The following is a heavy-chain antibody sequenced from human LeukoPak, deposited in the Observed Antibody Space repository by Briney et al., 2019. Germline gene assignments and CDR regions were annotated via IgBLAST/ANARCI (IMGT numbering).Heavy chain of an antibody. CDR3: ARVKTSSYYDFFYYFDY. CDR1: GFTFSSYW. CDR2: INSDGSST. D-gene: IGHD3-3*01. V-gene: IGHV3-74*01. Sequence: GGSLRLSCAASGFTFSSYWMHWVRQAPGKGLVWVSRINSDGSSTSYADSVKGRFTISRDNAKNTLYLQMNSLRAEDTAVYYCARVKTSSYYDFFYYFDYWGQGTLVTVSS. J-gene: IGHJ4*02.